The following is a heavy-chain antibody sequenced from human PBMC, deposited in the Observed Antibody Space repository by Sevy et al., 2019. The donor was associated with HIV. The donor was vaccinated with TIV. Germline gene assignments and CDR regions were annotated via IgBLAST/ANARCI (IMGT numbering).Heavy chain of an antibody. V-gene: IGHV3-48*01. CDR2: ISSSSSTI. CDR1: GFTFSSYS. J-gene: IGHJ4*02. D-gene: IGHD3-22*01. Sequence: GGSLRLSCAASGFTFSSYSMNWVRLAPGKGLEWVSYISSSSSTIYYADSVKGRFTISRDNSKNTLYLQMNSLRAEDTAVYYCARDHYYDRSSGYYLTPELDYWGQGTLVTVSS. CDR3: ARDHYYDRSSGYYLTPELDY.